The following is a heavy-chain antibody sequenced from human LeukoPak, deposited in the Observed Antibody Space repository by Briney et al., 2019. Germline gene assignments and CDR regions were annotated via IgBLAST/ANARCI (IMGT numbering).Heavy chain of an antibody. CDR3: ARDRTAAGQRNWFDP. D-gene: IGHD6-13*01. CDR2: IWYDGSNK. Sequence: GGSLRLSCAASGFTFSSYGMHWVRQAPGKGLGWVAVIWYDGSNKYYVDSVKGRFTISRDNSKNTLYLQMNSLRAEDTAVYYCARDRTAAGQRNWFDPWGQGTLVTVSS. V-gene: IGHV3-33*01. CDR1: GFTFSSYG. J-gene: IGHJ5*02.